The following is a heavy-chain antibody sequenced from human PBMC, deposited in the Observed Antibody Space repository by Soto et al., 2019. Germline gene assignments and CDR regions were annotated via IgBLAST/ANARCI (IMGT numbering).Heavy chain of an antibody. Sequence: GGALRLSCAASGSTFSSYAMHWVRQAPGKGLEWVGRIRDKANSYATSYTASVKGKFTISRDDSKNTAYLKMNSLKTEDTAVYYCTRLYCGGDCDFDSWGQGTLVTVSS. CDR1: GSTFSSYA. J-gene: IGHJ4*02. V-gene: IGHV3-73*01. CDR3: TRLYCGGDCDFDS. D-gene: IGHD2-21*02. CDR2: IRDKANSYAT.